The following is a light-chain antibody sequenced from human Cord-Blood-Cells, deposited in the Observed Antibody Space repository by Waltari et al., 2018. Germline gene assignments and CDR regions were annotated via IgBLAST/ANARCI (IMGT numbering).Light chain of an antibody. V-gene: IGLV2-8*01. CDR1: SSDVGGYNH. CDR3: SSYAGSNNFV. J-gene: IGLJ1*01. Sequence: QSALTQPPSASGSPGQSVTISCTGTSSDVGGYNHVYWSQQHPGKAPKLMIYEVSKRPSGVPDRFSGSKSGNTASLTVSGLQAEDEADYYCSSYAGSNNFVFGTGTKVTVL. CDR2: EVS.